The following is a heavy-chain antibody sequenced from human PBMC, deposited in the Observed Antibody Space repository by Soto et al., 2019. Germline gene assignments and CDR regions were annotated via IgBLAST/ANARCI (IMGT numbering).Heavy chain of an antibody. J-gene: IGHJ4*02. CDR2: ISGSGGST. CDR3: AKQLWLVLAEQLHFDY. CDR1: GFTFSSYA. D-gene: IGHD6-19*01. Sequence: GGSLRLSCAASGFTFSSYAMSWVRQAPGKGLEWVSAISGSGGSTYYADSVKGRFTISRDNSKNTLYLQMNSLRAEDTAVYYCAKQLWLVLAEQLHFDYWGQGARVTVSS. V-gene: IGHV3-23*01.